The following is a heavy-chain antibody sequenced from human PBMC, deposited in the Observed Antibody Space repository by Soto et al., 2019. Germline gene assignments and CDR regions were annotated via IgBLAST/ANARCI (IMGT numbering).Heavy chain of an antibody. Sequence: GGSLRLSCAASGFTFSSYAMSWVRQAPGKGLEWVSAISGSGGSTYYADSVKGRFTISRDNSKNTLYLQMNSLRAEDTAVYYCAQDRIGGDSGYWGQGTLVTVSS. CDR3: AQDRIGGDSGY. CDR2: ISGSGGST. V-gene: IGHV3-23*01. D-gene: IGHD2-21*02. J-gene: IGHJ4*02. CDR1: GFTFSSYA.